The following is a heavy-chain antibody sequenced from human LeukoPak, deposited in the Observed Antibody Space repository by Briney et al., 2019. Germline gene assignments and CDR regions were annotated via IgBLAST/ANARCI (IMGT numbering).Heavy chain of an antibody. Sequence: PGGSLTLSCAASGFTFSTYWMHWVRQAPGKWLVWVARIRPEGTTTAYADSVKGRFTISRDNAKNTLFLQMNSLSAEDTAVYYCARDLDWILFDYWGQGTLVTVSS. CDR3: ARDLDWILFDY. J-gene: IGHJ4*02. CDR2: IRPEGTTT. D-gene: IGHD3-9*01. V-gene: IGHV3-74*03. CDR1: GFTFSTYW.